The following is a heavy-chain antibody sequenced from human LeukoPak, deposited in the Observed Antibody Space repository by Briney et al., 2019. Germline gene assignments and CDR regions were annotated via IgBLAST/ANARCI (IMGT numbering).Heavy chain of an antibody. CDR2: ISYDGSNK. V-gene: IGHV3-30*04. CDR3: ARESDSYYYYMDV. Sequence: GGSLRLSCAASGFTFSSYAMHWVRQAPGKGLEWVAVISYDGSNKYYADSVKGRFTISRDNSKYTLYLQMNSLRAEDTAVYYCARESDSYYYYMDVWGKGTTVTVSS. J-gene: IGHJ6*03. CDR1: GFTFSSYA.